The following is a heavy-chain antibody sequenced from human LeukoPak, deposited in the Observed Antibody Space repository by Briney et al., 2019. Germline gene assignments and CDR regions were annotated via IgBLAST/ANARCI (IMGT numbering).Heavy chain of an antibody. J-gene: IGHJ4*02. Sequence: GGSLRLSCAASGFIFSSFEMNWVRQAPGRGLEWISHISHIGDIKYADSVKGRFTISRDKAKNSQYLQMTSLRAEDTAVYYCARSSGSYRPFDSWGQGTLVTVSS. CDR3: ARSSGSYRPFDS. CDR2: ISHIGDIK. CDR1: GFIFSSFE. D-gene: IGHD3-22*01. V-gene: IGHV3-48*03.